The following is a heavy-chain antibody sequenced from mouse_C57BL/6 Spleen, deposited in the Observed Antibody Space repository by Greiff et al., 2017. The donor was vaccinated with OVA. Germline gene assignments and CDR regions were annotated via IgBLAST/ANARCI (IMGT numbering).Heavy chain of an antibody. V-gene: IGHV5-4*01. CDR2: ISDGGSYT. J-gene: IGHJ4*01. D-gene: IGHD2-5*01. Sequence: EVKLVESGGGLVKPGGSLKLSCAASGFTFSSYAMSWVRQTPEKRLEWVATISDGGSYTYYPDNVKGRFTISRDNAKNNLYLQMSHLKSEDTAMYYCARDKGLYSNYVENAMDYWGQGTSVTVSS. CDR3: ARDKGLYSNYVENAMDY. CDR1: GFTFSSYA.